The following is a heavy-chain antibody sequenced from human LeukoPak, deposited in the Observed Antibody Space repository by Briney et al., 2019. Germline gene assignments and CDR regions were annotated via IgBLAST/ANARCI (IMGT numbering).Heavy chain of an antibody. J-gene: IGHJ3*02. V-gene: IGHV4-59*01. D-gene: IGHD1-26*01. CDR3: AREVKWELAAFDI. Sequence: SETLSLTCTVSGGSMSSYYWSWIRQPPGKGLEWVGNIYSSGSTNYNSSLKSRVTISVDTSKTQFSLNLSSVTAADTAVYYCAREVKWELAAFDIWGQGTMVTVSS. CDR1: GGSMSSYY. CDR2: IYSSGST.